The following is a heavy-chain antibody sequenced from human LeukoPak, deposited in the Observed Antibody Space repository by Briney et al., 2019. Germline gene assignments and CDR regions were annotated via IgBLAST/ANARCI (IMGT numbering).Heavy chain of an antibody. CDR3: ARGALLWFGDRMEYYFDY. Sequence: SETLSLTCTVSGGSITSGSYYWSWIRQPVGKGLEWIGRIYTSGSTNYNPSLESRVIISIDTSKNQFSLKLSSMTAADTAVYYCARGALLWFGDRMEYYFDYWGQGTLLTVSS. CDR1: GGSITSGSYY. V-gene: IGHV4-61*02. D-gene: IGHD3-10*01. CDR2: IYTSGST. J-gene: IGHJ4*02.